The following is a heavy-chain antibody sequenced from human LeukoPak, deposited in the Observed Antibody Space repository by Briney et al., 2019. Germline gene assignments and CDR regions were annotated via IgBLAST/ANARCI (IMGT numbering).Heavy chain of an antibody. D-gene: IGHD3-22*01. CDR1: GFTFTSYT. J-gene: IGHJ4*02. CDR3: AKRGSGYYYFDY. CDR2: INSNGRSI. V-gene: IGHV3-48*01. Sequence: PGGSLRLSCAASGFTFTSYTMNWVRQAPGKGLEWISYINSNGRSIYYADSVKGRFTISRDNAKNSLYLQMNSLRAEDTAVYYCAKRGSGYYYFDYWGQGTLVTVSS.